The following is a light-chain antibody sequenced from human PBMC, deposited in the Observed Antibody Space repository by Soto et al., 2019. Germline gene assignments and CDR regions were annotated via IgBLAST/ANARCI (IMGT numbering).Light chain of an antibody. J-gene: IGLJ3*02. CDR2: EVS. V-gene: IGLV2-14*01. Sequence: QSALTQPASVSGSPGPSITISCTGTSSDVGGYNYVSWYQHHPGKAPKLMIYEVSNRPSGVYNRFSGSKSGNTASLSISGLHAEDDADYYCSSYTTSYTQVFGGGTKLTVI. CDR1: SSDVGGYNY. CDR3: SSYTTSYTQV.